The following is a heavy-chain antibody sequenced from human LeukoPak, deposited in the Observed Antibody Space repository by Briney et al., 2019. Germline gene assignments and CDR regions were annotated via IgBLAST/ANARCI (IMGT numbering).Heavy chain of an antibody. CDR3: AKGESFAFAT. Sequence: PGGSLRLSCTTSGFTFSRYDMQWVRQAPGKGLEWVSGISRSGPTYYRDSVRGRFTISRDNSKNTLYLQMNSLRAEDTAVYYCAKGESFAFATWGQGTMVTV. J-gene: IGHJ3*02. CDR1: GFTFSRYD. D-gene: IGHD2-21*01. CDR2: ISRSGPT. V-gene: IGHV3-23*01.